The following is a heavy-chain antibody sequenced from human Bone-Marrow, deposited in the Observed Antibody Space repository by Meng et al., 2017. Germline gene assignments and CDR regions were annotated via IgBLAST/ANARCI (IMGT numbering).Heavy chain of an antibody. CDR1: GFTFSSYE. Sequence: GGSLRLSCAASGFTFSSYEMNWVRQAPGKGLEWVSYISSSGSTIYYADSVKGRFTISRDNAKNSLYLQMNSLRAEDTAVYYCARPSLYYGSEKNPFDYWGQGTLVTVSS. CDR2: ISSSGSTI. V-gene: IGHV3-48*03. J-gene: IGHJ4*02. D-gene: IGHD3-10*01. CDR3: ARPSLYYGSEKNPFDY.